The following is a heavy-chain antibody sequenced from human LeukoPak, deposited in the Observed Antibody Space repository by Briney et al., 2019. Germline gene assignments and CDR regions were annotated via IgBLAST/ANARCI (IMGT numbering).Heavy chain of an antibody. D-gene: IGHD2-21*02. J-gene: IGHJ4*02. CDR3: ARAQYCGGDCYSGLDY. CDR2: IIPILGIA. CDR1: GGTFGSYA. Sequence: GSSVKVSCKASGGTFGSYAISWVRQAPGQGLEWMGRIIPILGIANYAQKFQGRVTITADKSTSTAYMELSSLRSEDTAVYYCARAQYCGGDCYSGLDYWGQGTLVTVSS. V-gene: IGHV1-69*04.